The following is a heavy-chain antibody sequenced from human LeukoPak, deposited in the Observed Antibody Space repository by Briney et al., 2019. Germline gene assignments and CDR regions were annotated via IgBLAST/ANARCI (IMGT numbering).Heavy chain of an antibody. CDR1: GFTFSSYA. Sequence: GGSLRLSCAASGFTFSSYAMTWVRQAPGKGLEWVSAISDDGDTKYTDSVKSRFTISRDNSKNTLYLQMNSLRAEDTAIYYCTKDWSADYWGQGTLVTVSS. V-gene: IGHV3-23*01. J-gene: IGHJ4*02. CDR2: ISDDGDT. CDR3: TKDWSADY.